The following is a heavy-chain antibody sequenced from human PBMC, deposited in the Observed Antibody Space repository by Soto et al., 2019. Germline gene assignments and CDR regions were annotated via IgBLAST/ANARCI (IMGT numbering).Heavy chain of an antibody. CDR1: GFTFSSYG. CDR3: AKAESSCPDY. V-gene: IGHV3-30*18. CDR2: ISYDGSYK. Sequence: GGSLRLSCAASGFTFSSYGMHWFRQAPGKGLEWVTFISYDGSYKYYADSVKGRFTISRDNSKNTLNLQMNSLRAEDTAVYSCAKAESSCPDYWGQGTLVTVSS. J-gene: IGHJ4*02. D-gene: IGHD2-2*01.